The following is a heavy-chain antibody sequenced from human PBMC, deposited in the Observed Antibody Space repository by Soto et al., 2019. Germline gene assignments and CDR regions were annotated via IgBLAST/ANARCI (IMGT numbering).Heavy chain of an antibody. CDR3: ARAVEMVYYYYFGMDV. CDR1: GGTFSSYA. CDR2: IIPIFGTA. D-gene: IGHD2-8*01. J-gene: IGHJ6*02. V-gene: IGHV1-69*12. Sequence: QVQLVQSGAEVKKPGSSVKVSCKASGGTFSSYAISWVRQAPGQGLEWMGGIIPIFGTASYAQKFQGRVTITAEESTSIAYMELSSLRSEDTAVYYCARAVEMVYYYYFGMDVWGQGTTVSVSS.